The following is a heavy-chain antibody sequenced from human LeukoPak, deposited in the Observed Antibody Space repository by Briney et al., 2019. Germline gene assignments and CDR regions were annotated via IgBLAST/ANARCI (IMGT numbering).Heavy chain of an antibody. CDR3: AREVGTSGLDY. CDR2: INHSGST. CDR1: GGSFSGYY. Sequence: PSETLSLTCAVYGGSFSGYYWSWIRQPPGKGLEWIGEINHSGSTNYNPSLKSRVTISVDTSKNQFSLQLNSVTPADTAVYYCAREVGTSGLDYWGQGTLVTVSS. J-gene: IGHJ4*02. D-gene: IGHD6-19*01. V-gene: IGHV4-34*01.